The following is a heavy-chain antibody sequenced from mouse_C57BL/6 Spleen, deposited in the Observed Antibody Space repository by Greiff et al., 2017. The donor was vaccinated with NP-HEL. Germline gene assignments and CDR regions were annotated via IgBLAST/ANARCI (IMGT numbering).Heavy chain of an antibody. J-gene: IGHJ3*01. CDR3: ETGYGYDGCAY. Sequence: VQLQQSGPELVKPGASVKISCKASGYAFSSSWMNWVKQRPGKGLEWIGRIYPGDGDTNYNGKFTGKATLTADKSSSTAYVQLSSLTSEDSAVYFCETGYGYDGCAYWGQGTLVTVSA. V-gene: IGHV1-82*01. CDR2: IYPGDGDT. D-gene: IGHD2-2*01. CDR1: GYAFSSSW.